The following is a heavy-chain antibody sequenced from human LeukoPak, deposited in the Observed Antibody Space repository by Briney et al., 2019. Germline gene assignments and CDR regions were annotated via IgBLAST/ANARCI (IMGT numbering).Heavy chain of an antibody. V-gene: IGHV1-2*02. J-gene: IGHJ4*02. Sequence: EASVKVSCKASGYTFTGYYMHWVRQAPGQGLEWMGWINPNSGGTNYAQKFQGRVTMTRDTSISTAYMELRSLRSDDTAVYYCAREPPYYYDSSGYYDRYDYWGQGTLVTVSS. CDR3: AREPPYYYDSSGYYDRYDY. D-gene: IGHD3-22*01. CDR2: INPNSGGT. CDR1: GYTFTGYY.